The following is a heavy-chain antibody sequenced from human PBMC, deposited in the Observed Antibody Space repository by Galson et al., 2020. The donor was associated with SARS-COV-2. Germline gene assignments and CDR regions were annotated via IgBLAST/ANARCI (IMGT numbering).Heavy chain of an antibody. D-gene: IGHD3-16*01. CDR2: VDGVGSGT. CDR3: ARIHIGGXXXFDI. CDR1: GFTFSSYW. Sequence: PGGSLRLSRAASGFTFSSYWMHWVRQAPGKGLEWVSRVDGVGSGTNYADSVKGRFTISRDDAKNTLYLQMNSLRAEDTAVYYCARIHIGGXXXFDIWGQGTMITVS. J-gene: IGHJ3*02. V-gene: IGHV3-74*01.